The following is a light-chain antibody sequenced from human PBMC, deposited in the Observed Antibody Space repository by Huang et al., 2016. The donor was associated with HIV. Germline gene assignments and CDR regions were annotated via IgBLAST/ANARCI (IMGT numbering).Light chain of an antibody. Sequence: DILLTQSPDTLSLSPGESATLSCRASQTLVTTSLAGYQQRPGQPPRLLIFGASNRATAIPDRFSGTGSGRQFTLTISRLEPEDFAIYYCQQYDNSPPVTFGGGTRVEIK. V-gene: IGKV3-20*01. J-gene: IGKJ4*01. CDR2: GAS. CDR3: QQYDNSPPVT. CDR1: QTLVTTS.